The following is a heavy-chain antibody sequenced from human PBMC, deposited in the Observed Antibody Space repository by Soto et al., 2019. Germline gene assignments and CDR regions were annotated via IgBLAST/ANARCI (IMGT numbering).Heavy chain of an antibody. V-gene: IGHV2-5*01. CDR2: IYWNDDK. Sequence: SGPTLVNPTQTLTLTCIFSGFSLRTSGVGVGWIRQPPGKALEWLGFIYWNDDKRYSPSLKSRLTITKDTSKNQVVLTMTNMDPVDTATYYCAKSGSSGWYGWFDPWGQGALVTVSS. CDR1: GFSLRTSGVG. D-gene: IGHD6-19*01. J-gene: IGHJ5*02. CDR3: AKSGSSGWYGWFDP.